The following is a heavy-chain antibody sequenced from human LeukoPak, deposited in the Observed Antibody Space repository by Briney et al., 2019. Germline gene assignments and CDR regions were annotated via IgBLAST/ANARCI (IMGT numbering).Heavy chain of an antibody. J-gene: IGHJ6*02. D-gene: IGHD2-2*01. V-gene: IGHV3-23*01. CDR1: GFTFSSYA. CDR2: ISGSGGST. CDR3: ANAVVPAAMIYYYYGMDA. Sequence: PGGSLRLSCAASGFTFSSYAMSWVRQAPGKGLEWVSAISGSGGSTYYADSVKGRFTISRNNSKNTLYLQMNSLRAEDTAEYYCANAVVPAAMIYYYYGMDAWGQGTTVTVSS.